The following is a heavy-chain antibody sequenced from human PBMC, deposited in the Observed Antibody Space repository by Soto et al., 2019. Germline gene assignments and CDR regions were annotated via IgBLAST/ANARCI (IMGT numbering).Heavy chain of an antibody. V-gene: IGHV1-69*13. D-gene: IGHD2-2*01. J-gene: IGHJ5*02. CDR3: AKVVPAAMGPENWFDP. CDR2: IIPIFGTA. CDR1: GGTFSSYS. Sequence: SVKLSCKASGGTFSSYSISWVRQAPGQGLEWMGGIIPIFGTANYAQKFQGRVTITADESTSTAYMELSSLRSEDTAVYYCAKVVPAAMGPENWFDPWGQGTLVTVSS.